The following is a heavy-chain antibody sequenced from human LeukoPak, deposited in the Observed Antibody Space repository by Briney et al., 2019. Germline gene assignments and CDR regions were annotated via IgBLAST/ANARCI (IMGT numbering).Heavy chain of an antibody. CDR1: GGSISSYY. CDR2: IYYSGST. J-gene: IGHJ6*03. V-gene: IGHV4-59*01. Sequence: KPSETLSLTCTVSGGSISSYYWSWIRQPPGKGLEWIGYIYYSGSTNYNPSPKSRVTISVDTSKNQFSLKLSSVTAADTAVYYCARAGTPDYYYYMDVWGKGTTVTVSS. D-gene: IGHD1-14*01. CDR3: ARAGTPDYYYYMDV.